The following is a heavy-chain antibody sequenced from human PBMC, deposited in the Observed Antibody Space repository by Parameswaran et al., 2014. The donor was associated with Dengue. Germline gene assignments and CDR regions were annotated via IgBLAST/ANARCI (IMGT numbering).Heavy chain of an antibody. J-gene: IGHJ5*02. CDR2: FDPEDGET. CDR3: ATGRRVAAAFNNWFDP. V-gene: IGHV1-24*01. Sequence: WVRQAPGQGLEWMGGFDPEDGETIYAQKFQGRVTMTEDTSTDTAYMELSSLRSEDTAVYYCATGRRVAAAFNNWFDPWGQGTLVTVSS. D-gene: IGHD6-13*01.